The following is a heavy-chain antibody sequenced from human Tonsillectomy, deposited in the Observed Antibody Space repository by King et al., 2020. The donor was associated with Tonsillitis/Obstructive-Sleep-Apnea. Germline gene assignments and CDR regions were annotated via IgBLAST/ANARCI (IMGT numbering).Heavy chain of an antibody. J-gene: IGHJ4*02. CDR3: ARDGSARDIDY. CDR2: IWYDGSSK. CDR1: VFTFSPYG. D-gene: IGHD6-25*01. Sequence: HVQLVESGGGVVQPGRSLRLSCAASVFTFSPYGMHWVRQAPGKGLEWVAIIWYDGSSKFYADSVRGRFTISRDNSKNTLHLQMNSLRAEDTAIYYCARDGSARDIDYWGQGTLVTVSS. V-gene: IGHV3-33*01.